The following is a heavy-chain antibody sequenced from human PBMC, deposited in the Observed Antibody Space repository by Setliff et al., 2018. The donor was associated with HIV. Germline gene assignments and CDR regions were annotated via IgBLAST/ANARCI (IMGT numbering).Heavy chain of an antibody. CDR1: GDSVSSNSAT. Sequence: SHTLSLTCAISGDSVSSNSATWNWIRLSPSRGLEWLGRTYYRSKFYNDYAVSVKSRIIINPDTSKNQFSLQLNSVTPEDTAVYYCARGGKIAAAGGIFDYWGQGTLVTVSS. CDR2: TYYRSKFYN. D-gene: IGHD6-13*01. CDR3: ARGGKIAAAGGIFDY. V-gene: IGHV6-1*01. J-gene: IGHJ4*02.